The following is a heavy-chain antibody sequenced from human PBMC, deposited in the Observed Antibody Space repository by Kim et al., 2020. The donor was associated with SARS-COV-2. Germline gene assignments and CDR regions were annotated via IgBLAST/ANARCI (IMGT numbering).Heavy chain of an antibody. D-gene: IGHD5-18*01. CDR3: ATRGYSFGYGDYFDY. CDR2: ISAYNGNT. J-gene: IGHJ4*02. V-gene: IGHV1-18*04. CDR1: GYTFTSYG. Sequence: ASVKVSCKASGYTFTSYGISWVRQAPGQGLEWMGWISAYNGNTNYAQKLQGRVTMTTDTSTSTAYMELRSLRSDDTAVYYCATRGYSFGYGDYFDYWGQGTLVTVSS.